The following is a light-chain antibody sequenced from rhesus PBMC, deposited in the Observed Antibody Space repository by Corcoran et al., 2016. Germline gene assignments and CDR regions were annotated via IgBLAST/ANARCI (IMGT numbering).Light chain of an antibody. CDR3: QQYSSSPLT. J-gene: IGKJ4*01. CDR2: KAS. CDR1: QSIISW. Sequence: DIQMTQSPSSLSASVGDTVTITCRASQSIISWLAWYQQKQGKAPKLLIYKASSLQSGVPSRFSGSGSWTDFPLTISSLQSEDFATYYCQQYSSSPLTFGGGTKVELQ. V-gene: IGKV1-22*01.